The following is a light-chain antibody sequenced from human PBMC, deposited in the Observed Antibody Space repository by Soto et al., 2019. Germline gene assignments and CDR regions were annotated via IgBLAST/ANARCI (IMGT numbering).Light chain of an antibody. V-gene: IGKV4-1*01. Sequence: DIVMTQSPDSLAVSLGERATIHCKSSQSVLYSAKNKNFLTWYQQKPGQPPKLLIYWASTRESGVPDRFSGRGSGTDFTLTISSLQAEDVAVYYCQQYYNVPWTFGQGTKVEIK. CDR3: QQYYNVPWT. CDR2: WAS. J-gene: IGKJ1*01. CDR1: QSVLYSAKNKNF.